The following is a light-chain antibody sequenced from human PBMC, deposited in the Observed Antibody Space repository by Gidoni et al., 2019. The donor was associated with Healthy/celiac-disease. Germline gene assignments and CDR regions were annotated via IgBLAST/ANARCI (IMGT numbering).Light chain of an antibody. CDR1: SSDVGGYNY. V-gene: IGLV2-14*01. CDR2: EVS. Sequence: QPALTQPASVSGSPGQSLTISCTGTSSDVGGYNYVSWYQQHPGKAPKLMIYEVSNRPSGVSNRFSGSKSGNTASLTISGLQAEDEADYYCSSYTSSSTYVVFGGGTKLTVL. J-gene: IGLJ2*01. CDR3: SSYTSSSTYVV.